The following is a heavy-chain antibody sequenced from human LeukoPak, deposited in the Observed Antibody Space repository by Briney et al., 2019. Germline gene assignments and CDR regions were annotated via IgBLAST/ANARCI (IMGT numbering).Heavy chain of an antibody. CDR3: ARDGGAYCGGDCFYNWFDP. V-gene: IGHV4-61*08. D-gene: IGHD2-21*02. J-gene: IGHJ5*02. Sequence: SETLSLTCTVSGGSISSGGYYWSWIRQHPGKGLEWIGYIYYSGSTNYNPSLKSRVTISVDTSKNQFSLKLRSVTAADTAVYYCARDGGAYCGGDCFYNWFDPWGQGTLVTVSS. CDR1: GGSISSGGYY. CDR2: IYYSGST.